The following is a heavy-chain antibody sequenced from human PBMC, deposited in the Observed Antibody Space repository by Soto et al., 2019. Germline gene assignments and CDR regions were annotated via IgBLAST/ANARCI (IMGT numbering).Heavy chain of an antibody. V-gene: IGHV4-31*03. D-gene: IGHD3-10*01. CDR3: ARVVRRITMVRGVIPYYGMDV. CDR1: GGSISSGGYY. Sequence: SETLSLTCTVSGGSISSGGYYWSWIRQHPGKGLEWIGYIYYSGSTYYNPSLKSRVTISVDTSKNQFSLKLSSVTAADTAVYYCARVVRRITMVRGVIPYYGMDVWGQGTTVTVS. CDR2: IYYSGST. J-gene: IGHJ6*02.